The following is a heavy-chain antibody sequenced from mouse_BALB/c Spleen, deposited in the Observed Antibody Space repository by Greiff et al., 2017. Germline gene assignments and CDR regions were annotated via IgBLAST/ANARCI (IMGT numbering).Heavy chain of an antibody. CDR2: IYPGDGDT. Sequence: VQLQQSGAELVRPGSSVKISCKASGYAFSSYWMNWVKQRPGQGRAWIGQIYPGDGDTNYTGKFKGKATLTADKSSSTAYMQLSSLTSEDSAVYFCARMKGYYDYDGGYVDYWGQGTTLTVSS. D-gene: IGHD2-4*01. V-gene: IGHV1-80*01. CDR3: ARMKGYYDYDGGYVDY. CDR1: GYAFSSYW. J-gene: IGHJ2*01.